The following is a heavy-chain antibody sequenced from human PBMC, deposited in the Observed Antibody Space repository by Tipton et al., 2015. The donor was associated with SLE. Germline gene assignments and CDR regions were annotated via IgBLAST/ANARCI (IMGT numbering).Heavy chain of an antibody. J-gene: IGHJ2*01. Sequence: TLSLTCAVSGGSISRSNWWSWIRQPPGKGLEWIGEISDSGSTRYNPSLKSRVTISVDKSKNQFSLKLSSVTAADAAVYYCARVPTHCSGGSCATPDLWGRGTLVTVSS. V-gene: IGHV4-4*02. CDR3: ARVPTHCSGGSCATPDL. CDR2: ISDSGST. CDR1: GGSISRSNW. D-gene: IGHD2-15*01.